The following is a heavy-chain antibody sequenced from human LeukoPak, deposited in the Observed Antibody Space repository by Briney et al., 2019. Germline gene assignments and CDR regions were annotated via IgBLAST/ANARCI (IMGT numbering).Heavy chain of an antibody. V-gene: IGHV3-48*01. Sequence: PGGSLRLSCAASGFTFSSYSMNWVRQAPGKGLEWVSYISSSSSTIYYADSVKGRFTISRDNAKNSLYLQMNSLRAEDTAVYYCAKATMTTVTNLGSWGQGTLVTVSS. D-gene: IGHD4-17*01. CDR1: GFTFSSYS. CDR2: ISSSSSTI. CDR3: AKATMTTVTNLGS. J-gene: IGHJ4*02.